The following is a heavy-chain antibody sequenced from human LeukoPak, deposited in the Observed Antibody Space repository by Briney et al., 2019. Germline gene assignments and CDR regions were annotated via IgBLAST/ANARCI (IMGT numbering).Heavy chain of an antibody. CDR2: IFYSWSN. CDR3: ARVPPLPRPYTGNNYYFDY. D-gene: IGHD5-24*01. CDR1: GVSISSNYY. Sequence: SETLTLTCTVSGVSISSNYYWAWIRQPPGKGLEWIGNIFYSWSNHYNPSFRSRVPISVDTSKNQFSMKLNSVPAADTAVHYCARVPPLPRPYTGNNYYFDYWGQGTLVTVSS. J-gene: IGHJ4*02. V-gene: IGHV4-39*07.